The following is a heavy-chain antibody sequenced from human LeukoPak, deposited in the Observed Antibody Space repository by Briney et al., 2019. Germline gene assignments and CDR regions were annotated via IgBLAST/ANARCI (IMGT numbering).Heavy chain of an antibody. J-gene: IGHJ5*02. V-gene: IGHV4-4*07. D-gene: IGHD6-13*01. Sequence: KPSETLSLTCTVSGGSISSYYWSWIRQSAGKGLEGIGRIYSSGSTNYNPSLKSRVTMSIDTSKNQFSLNLSSMTAADTAMYYCAKGGSSWYNWFDPWGQGTLVTVSS. CDR3: AKGGSSWYNWFDP. CDR2: IYSSGST. CDR1: GGSISSYY.